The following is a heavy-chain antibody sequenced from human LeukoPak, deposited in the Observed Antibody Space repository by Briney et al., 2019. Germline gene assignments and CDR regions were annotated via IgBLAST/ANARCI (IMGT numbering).Heavy chain of an antibody. CDR1: GGTFSSYA. CDR3: ARGLGNYYGSGSYYY. V-gene: IGHV1-69*01. Sequence: SVKVSCKASGGTFSSYAISWVRQAPGQGLEWMGGIIPIFGTANYAQKFQGRVTITADESTSTAYMELSSLRSEDTAVYYCARGLGNYYGSGSYYYWGQGTLVTVSS. J-gene: IGHJ4*02. CDR2: IIPIFGTA. D-gene: IGHD3-10*01.